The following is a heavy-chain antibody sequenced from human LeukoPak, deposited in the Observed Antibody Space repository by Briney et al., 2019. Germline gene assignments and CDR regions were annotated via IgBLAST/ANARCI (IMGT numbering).Heavy chain of an antibody. CDR1: GFTFSSYA. D-gene: IGHD6-19*01. V-gene: IGHV3-23*01. CDR2: IGGSGAST. CDR3: ARSGWSYNWFDP. J-gene: IGHJ5*02. Sequence: PGGSLRLSCAASGFTFSSYAMSWVRQAPGKGLEWVSTIGGSGASTYYADSVKGRFTISRDNSKNTLYLQMNSLRAEDTAVYYCARSGWSYNWFDPWGQGTLVTVSS.